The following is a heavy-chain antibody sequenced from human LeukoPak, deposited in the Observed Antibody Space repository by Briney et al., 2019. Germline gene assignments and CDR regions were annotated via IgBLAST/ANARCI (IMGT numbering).Heavy chain of an antibody. CDR3: ARVPPGYYDSSGYPYYFDY. CDR2: IIPILGIA. Sequence: SVKVSCKASGGTFSSYAISWVRQAPGQGLEWMGRIIPILGIANYAQKFQGRVTNTADKSTSTAYMELSSLRSEDTAVYYCARVPPGYYDSSGYPYYFDYWGQGTLVTVSS. CDR1: GGTFSSYA. V-gene: IGHV1-69*04. D-gene: IGHD3-22*01. J-gene: IGHJ4*02.